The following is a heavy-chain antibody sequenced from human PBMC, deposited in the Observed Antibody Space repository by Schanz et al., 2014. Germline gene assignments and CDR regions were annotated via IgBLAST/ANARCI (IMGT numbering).Heavy chain of an antibody. CDR2: INTSGGSR. Sequence: DVQLVESGGGLVEPGGSLGLSCAASGFTFSKAWMSWVRQAPGKGLEWVSGINTSGGSRYYAESVKGRFTISRDNSRKTLSLQMNSLRAEDTAVYYCAKHRHYADNNGYPGIDYWGQGTLVTVS. CDR3: AKHRHYADNNGYPGIDY. CDR1: GFTFSKAW. D-gene: IGHD3-16*01. V-gene: IGHV3-23*04. J-gene: IGHJ4*02.